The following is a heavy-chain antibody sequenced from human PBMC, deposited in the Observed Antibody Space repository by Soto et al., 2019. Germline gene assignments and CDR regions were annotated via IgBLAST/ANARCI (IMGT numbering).Heavy chain of an antibody. V-gene: IGHV3-23*01. CDR3: AKVPRVGEVAGSFAQ. CDR2: ISGSGASR. Sequence: EVQLLESGGGLLQPGGSLRLSCATSGFTFSNYAMSWVRQAPGKGLEWVSVISGSGASRYYADSVKGRFTISRENSKNTLSLQMTSLRAADTALYYCAKVPRVGEVAGSFAQWGQGTLVTVSS. D-gene: IGHD6-19*01. CDR1: GFTFSNYA. J-gene: IGHJ4*02.